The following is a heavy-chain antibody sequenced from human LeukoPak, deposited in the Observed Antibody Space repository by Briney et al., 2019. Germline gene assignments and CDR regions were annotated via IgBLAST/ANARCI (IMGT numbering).Heavy chain of an antibody. V-gene: IGHV4-34*01. D-gene: IGHD3-3*01. Sequence: SKTLSLTCAVYGGSFSGYYWCWIRQPPGKGLEWIGEINHSGSTNYNPSLKSRVTISVDTSKNQFSLKLSSVTAADTAVYYCARGYYDFWSGYLHYYYYGMDVWGQGTTVTVSS. CDR1: GGSFSGYY. J-gene: IGHJ6*02. CDR3: ARGYYDFWSGYLHYYYYGMDV. CDR2: INHSGST.